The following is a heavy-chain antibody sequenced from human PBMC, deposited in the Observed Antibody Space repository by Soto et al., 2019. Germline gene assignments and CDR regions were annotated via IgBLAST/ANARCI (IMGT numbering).Heavy chain of an antibody. D-gene: IGHD1-1*01. CDR1: GYTFTSYG. J-gene: IGHJ4*02. CDR2: ISAHNGNT. V-gene: IGHV1-18*01. Sequence: QVHLVQSGAEVKKPGASVQVSCKASGYTFTSYGITGVRQAPGQGLAWRGWISAHNGNTDYAQKLQGRVIVTRDTSSSTAYLELRSLISDDTAVYYCARGRYGDYWGQGAVVTVSS. CDR3: ARGRYGDY.